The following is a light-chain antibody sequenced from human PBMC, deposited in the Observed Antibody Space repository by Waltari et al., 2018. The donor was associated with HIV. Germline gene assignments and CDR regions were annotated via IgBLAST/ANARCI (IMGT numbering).Light chain of an antibody. CDR2: EVY. J-gene: IGLJ3*02. CDR1: TSHFATFDF. CDR3: SSYSARGFVA. Sequence: HSALTQPASVSGSPGQSITISCTGPTSHFATFDFVSWYQQSPGRAPKLIIFEVYFRPSGVSQRFSGSKSGDTASLTISALRAEDEADYFCSSYSARGFVAFGGGTKVTVL. V-gene: IGLV2-14*01.